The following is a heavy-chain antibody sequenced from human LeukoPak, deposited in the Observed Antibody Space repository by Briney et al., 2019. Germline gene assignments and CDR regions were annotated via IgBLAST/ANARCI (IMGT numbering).Heavy chain of an antibody. CDR2: ISGSSGST. J-gene: IGHJ4*02. CDR3: AKGTMVRGVIITPFDY. Sequence: PGGSLRLSCAASGFTFSSYAMSWVRQAPGKGLEWVSAISGSSGSTYYADSVKGRFTISRDNSKNTLYLQMNSLRAEDTAVYYCAKGTMVRGVIITPFDYWGQGTLVTVSS. D-gene: IGHD3-10*01. CDR1: GFTFSSYA. V-gene: IGHV3-23*01.